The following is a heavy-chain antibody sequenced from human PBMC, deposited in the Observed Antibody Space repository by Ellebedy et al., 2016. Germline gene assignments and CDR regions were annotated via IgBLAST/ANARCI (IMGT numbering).Heavy chain of an antibody. CDR2: ISGDGDTT. D-gene: IGHD4-17*01. CDR3: YYGHYSGF. J-gene: IGHJ4*02. CDR1: GLNFNTFF. Sequence: GESLKISCTASGLNFNTFFMSWVRQAPGKGLEWFSTISGDGDTTFSADSVKGRFTISRDNSRYTLYLQMDSLTAADTAVYYCYYGHYSGFWGQGTLVTVSS. V-gene: IGHV3-23*01.